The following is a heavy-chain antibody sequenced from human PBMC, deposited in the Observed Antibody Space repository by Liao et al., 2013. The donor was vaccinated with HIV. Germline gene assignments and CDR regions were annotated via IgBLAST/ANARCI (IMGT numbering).Heavy chain of an antibody. V-gene: IGHV4-4*07. D-gene: IGHD2-21*02. CDR3: ATQRRTSSDWPIGLT. CDR2: IFAGGTV. J-gene: IGHJ5*02. Sequence: QVQLQESGPGLVKPSETLSLTCSVSVPIRSHAWTWIRQPAEKGLEWIGHIFAGGTVNYNPALNGRVTISLDTSNNQFSLKLTSVTAADTAIYYCATQRRTSSDWPIGLTWGQGLLVAVSP. CDR1: VPIRSHA.